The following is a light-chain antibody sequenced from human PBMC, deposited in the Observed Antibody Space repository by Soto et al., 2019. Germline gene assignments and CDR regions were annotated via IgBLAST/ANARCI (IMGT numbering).Light chain of an antibody. V-gene: IGKV1-12*01. Sequence: DIQMTQSPSSVSASVGDRVTITCRASQGISSWLAWYQHKPGKAPKLLIYAASSLQSGVPSRFSGSGYGTDFTLTISSLQPEDVATYYCQQANSFPFTFGPGTKVDIK. CDR1: QGISSW. CDR2: AAS. J-gene: IGKJ3*01. CDR3: QQANSFPFT.